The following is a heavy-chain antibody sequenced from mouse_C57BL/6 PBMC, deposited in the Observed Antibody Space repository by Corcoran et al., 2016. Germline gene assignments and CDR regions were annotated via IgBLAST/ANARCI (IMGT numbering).Heavy chain of an antibody. J-gene: IGHJ3*01. CDR3: ARSGAYYGSDWFAY. CDR1: GYTFTSYG. CDR2: IYPRSGNT. Sequence: QVQLQQSGAELARPGASVKLSCKASGYTFTSYGISWVKQRTGQGLEWIGEIYPRSGNTYYNEKFKGKATLTADKSSSTAYMELRSLTSEDSAVYFCARSGAYYGSDWFAYWGQGTLVTVSA. V-gene: IGHV1-81*01. D-gene: IGHD1-1*01.